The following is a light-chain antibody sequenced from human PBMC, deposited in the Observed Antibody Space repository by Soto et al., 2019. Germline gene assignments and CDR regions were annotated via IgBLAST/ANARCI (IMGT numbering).Light chain of an antibody. CDR3: NSYAGNSKRV. J-gene: IGLJ1*01. V-gene: IGLV2-8*01. Sequence: QSALTQPPSASGSPGQSVTISCTGTSSDVGGYNFVSWYQQHPGKAPKLMIYEVTKRPSGVPDRFSGSKSGNTASLTVSGLQAEDEADYYCNSYAGNSKRVFGTGTKLTVL. CDR2: EVT. CDR1: SSDVGGYNF.